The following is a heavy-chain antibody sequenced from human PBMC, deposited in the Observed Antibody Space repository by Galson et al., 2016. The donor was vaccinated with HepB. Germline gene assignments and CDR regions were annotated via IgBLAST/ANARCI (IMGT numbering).Heavy chain of an antibody. J-gene: IGHJ3*02. CDR3: AKWDDYYYGSGSQHAFDI. V-gene: IGHV3-30*18. CDR1: GFTFSSYG. Sequence: SLRLSCAASGFTFSSYGMHWVRQAPGKGLEWVAVISYDGSNKYYADYVKGRFTISRDNSKNTLYLQMNSLRAEDTAVYYCAKWDDYYYGSGSQHAFDIWGQGTMVTVSS. D-gene: IGHD3-10*01. CDR2: ISYDGSNK.